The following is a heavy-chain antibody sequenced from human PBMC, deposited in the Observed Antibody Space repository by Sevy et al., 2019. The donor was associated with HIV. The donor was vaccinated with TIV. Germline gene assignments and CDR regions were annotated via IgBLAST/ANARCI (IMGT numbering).Heavy chain of an antibody. CDR2: IYPGDSDT. CDR3: ARQFDTAAGIGDAFDI. V-gene: IGHV5-51*01. CDR1: GYSFTSYW. D-gene: IGHD6-13*01. Sequence: GESLKISCKGSGYSFTSYWIGWVRQMPGKGLEWMGIIYPGDSDTRYSPSFQGQVTISADKSISTAYLQWGSLKASDTAMYYCARQFDTAAGIGDAFDIWGQGTMVTVSS. J-gene: IGHJ3*02.